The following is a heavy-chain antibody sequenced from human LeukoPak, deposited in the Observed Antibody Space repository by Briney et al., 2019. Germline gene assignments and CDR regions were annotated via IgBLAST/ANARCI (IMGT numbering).Heavy chain of an antibody. V-gene: IGHV3-48*03. CDR1: GFTFSSYE. CDR2: ISSSGSTI. J-gene: IGHJ6*04. Sequence: GGSLRLSCAASGFTFSSYEMNWVRQAPGKGLEWVSYISSSGSTIYYADSVKGRFTISRDNAKNSLYLQMNSLRAEDTAVYYCARDLGFGELLSDYYYCYGMDVWGKGTTVTVSS. D-gene: IGHD3-10*01. CDR3: ARDLGFGELLSDYYYCYGMDV.